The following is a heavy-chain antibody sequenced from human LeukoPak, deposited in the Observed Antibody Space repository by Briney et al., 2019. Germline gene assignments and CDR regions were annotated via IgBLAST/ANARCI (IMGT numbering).Heavy chain of an antibody. Sequence: GGSLRLSCAASGFTFSSYSMNWVRQAPGKGLEWVSSISSSSSYIYYADSVKGRFTISRDNAKNSLYLQMNSLRAEDTAVYYCAREGPGSGNSYYYYMDVWGKGTTVTISS. CDR2: ISSSSSYI. CDR3: AREGPGSGNSYYYYMDV. V-gene: IGHV3-21*01. J-gene: IGHJ6*03. CDR1: GFTFSSYS. D-gene: IGHD3-10*01.